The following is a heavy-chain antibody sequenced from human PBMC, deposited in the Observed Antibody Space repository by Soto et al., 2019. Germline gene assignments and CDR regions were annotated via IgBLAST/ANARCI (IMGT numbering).Heavy chain of an antibody. V-gene: IGHV1-8*01. Sequence: RASVKVSCKASGYTFTSYDINWVRQATGQGLEWMGWMNPNSGNTGYAQKFQGRVTMTRNTSISTAYMELSSLRSEDTAVYYCARGQMAVTTFFYYYYMDVWGKGTTVTVSS. CDR3: ARGQMAVTTFFYYYYMDV. D-gene: IGHD4-17*01. CDR2: MNPNSGNT. J-gene: IGHJ6*03. CDR1: GYTFTSYD.